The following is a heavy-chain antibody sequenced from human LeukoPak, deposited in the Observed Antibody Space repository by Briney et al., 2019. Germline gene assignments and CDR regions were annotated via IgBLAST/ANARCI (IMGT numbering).Heavy chain of an antibody. CDR2: IRYDGSNK. Sequence: GGSLRLSCEASGFTFSSYGMHWVRQAPGKGLEWVAFIRYDGSNKYYADSVKGRFTISRDNSKNTLYLQMNGLRAEDTAVYYCAKDPRRGVGFVGATFDYWGQGTLVSVSS. J-gene: IGHJ4*02. CDR1: GFTFSSYG. V-gene: IGHV3-30*02. D-gene: IGHD1-26*01. CDR3: AKDPRRGVGFVGATFDY.